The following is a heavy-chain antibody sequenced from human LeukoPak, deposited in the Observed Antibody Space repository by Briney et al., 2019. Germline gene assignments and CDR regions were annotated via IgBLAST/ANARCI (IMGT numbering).Heavy chain of an antibody. Sequence: GGSLRLSCAASGFTFSSYGMHWVRQAPGKGLEWVAVISYDGSNKYYADSVKGRFIISRDDSRSTVDLQLSSLGPDDTAVYYCAREGHTSGYCGCFDNWGQGTAVAVSS. D-gene: IGHD3-22*01. J-gene: IGHJ3*02. CDR3: AREGHTSGYCGCFDN. CDR1: GFTFSSYG. CDR2: ISYDGSNK. V-gene: IGHV3-30*03.